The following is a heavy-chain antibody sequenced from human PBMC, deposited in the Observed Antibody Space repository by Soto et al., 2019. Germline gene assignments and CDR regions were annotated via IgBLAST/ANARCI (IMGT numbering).Heavy chain of an antibody. Sequence: QVQLAQSGAEVKNPGASVTVSCKASGYSFSGYGISWVRQAPGQGLGWVGWISVHNGYTKYAAELQGRVTMTTDTSTSTAYMELRSLRSDDSAVYFCARLEHNFGPHDYWGQGTLVTVTA. CDR1: GYSFSGYG. CDR2: ISVHNGYT. V-gene: IGHV1-18*01. J-gene: IGHJ4*02. CDR3: ARLEHNFGPHDY. D-gene: IGHD1-1*01.